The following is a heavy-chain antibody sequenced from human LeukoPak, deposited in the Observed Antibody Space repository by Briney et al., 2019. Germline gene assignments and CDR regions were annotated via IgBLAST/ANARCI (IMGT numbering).Heavy chain of an antibody. J-gene: IGHJ4*02. CDR3: ARAREIDYYDSSGYFDY. V-gene: IGHV4-59*01. CDR2: IYYSGST. CDR1: GGSISSYY. D-gene: IGHD3-22*01. Sequence: SETLSLTCTVSGGSISSYYWSWIRQPPGKGLEWIGYIYYSGSTNYNPSLKSRVTISVDTSKNQFSLKLSSVTAADTAVYYCARAREIDYYDSSGYFDYRGQGTLVTVSS.